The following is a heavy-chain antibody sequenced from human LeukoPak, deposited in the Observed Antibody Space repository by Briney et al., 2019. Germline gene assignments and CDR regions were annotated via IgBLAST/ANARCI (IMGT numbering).Heavy chain of an antibody. J-gene: IGHJ5*02. CDR3: ARIVVVPAAILGDNWFDP. V-gene: IGHV4-34*01. Sequence: ASETLSLTCAVYGGSFSGYYWSWIRQPPGKGLEWIGEINHSGSTNYNPSLKSRVTISVDRSKNQFSLNLSSVTAADTAVYYCARIVVVPAAILGDNWFDPWGQGTLVTVSS. CDR1: GGSFSGYY. D-gene: IGHD2-2*02. CDR2: INHSGST.